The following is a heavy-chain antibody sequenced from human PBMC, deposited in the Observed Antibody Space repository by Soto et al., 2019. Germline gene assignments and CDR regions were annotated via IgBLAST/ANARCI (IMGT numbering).Heavy chain of an antibody. CDR1: GFTFSNAW. Sequence: GGSLRLSCAASGFTFSNAWMSWVRQAPGKGLEWVGRIKSKTDGGTTDYAAPVKGRFTISRDDSKNTLYLQMNRLKTEDTTVYYCTADEGVGISDALDIWWQGRMLAVSS. D-gene: IGHD1-26*01. CDR3: TADEGVGISDALDI. CDR2: IKSKTDGGTT. V-gene: IGHV3-15*01. J-gene: IGHJ3*02.